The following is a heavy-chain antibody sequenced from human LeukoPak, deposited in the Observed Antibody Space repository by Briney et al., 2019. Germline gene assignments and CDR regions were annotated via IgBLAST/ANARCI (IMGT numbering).Heavy chain of an antibody. Sequence: GASVKVSCKASGYXFTSYGISWVRQAPGQGLEWMGWISAYNGNTNYAQKLQGRVTMTTDTSTSTAYMELRSLRSDDTAVYYCARTYYDFWSGYSGGNYWGQGTLVTVSS. CDR3: ARTYYDFWSGYSGGNY. J-gene: IGHJ4*02. D-gene: IGHD3-3*01. CDR1: GYXFTSYG. CDR2: ISAYNGNT. V-gene: IGHV1-18*01.